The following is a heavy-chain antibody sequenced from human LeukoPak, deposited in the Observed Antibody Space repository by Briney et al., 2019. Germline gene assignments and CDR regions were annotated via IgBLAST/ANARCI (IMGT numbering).Heavy chain of an antibody. CDR3: ARDPDFGSGSYFDY. D-gene: IGHD3-10*01. Sequence: PSETLSLTCTVSGGSISSYYWSWIRQPAGKGLEWIGRIYTSGSTNYNPSLKSRVTMSVDTSKNQFSLKLSSVTAADTAAYYCARDPDFGSGSYFDYWGQGTLVTVSS. J-gene: IGHJ4*02. CDR1: GGSISSYY. CDR2: IYTSGST. V-gene: IGHV4-4*07.